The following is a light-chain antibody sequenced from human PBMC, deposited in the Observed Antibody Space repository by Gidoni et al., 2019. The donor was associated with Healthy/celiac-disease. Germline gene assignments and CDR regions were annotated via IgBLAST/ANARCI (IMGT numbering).Light chain of an antibody. J-gene: IGKJ4*01. Sequence: QLTQPPSSLSASVGDRVTSTCRASQSISSYLNWYQQKPGKAPKLLIYAASSLQSGVPSRFSGSGSGTDFTLTISSLQPEDFATYYCQQSYSTPLTFGAGTKVEIK. CDR2: AAS. CDR3: QQSYSTPLT. V-gene: IGKV1-39*01. CDR1: QSISSY.